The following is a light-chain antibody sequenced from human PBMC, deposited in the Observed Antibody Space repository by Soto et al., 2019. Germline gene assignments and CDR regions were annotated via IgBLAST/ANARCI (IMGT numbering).Light chain of an antibody. J-gene: IGKJ4*01. CDR3: QQYNTYPLT. V-gene: IGKV1-5*03. CDR2: KAS. Sequence: DIQMTQSPSTLSASVGDRVTITCRASQSISTWLAWYQQKPGKAPKLLIYKASNLEGGVPSRFSGSGSGTEFTSTISSLQPDEFATYYCQQYNTYPLTFGGGTTVEIK. CDR1: QSISTW.